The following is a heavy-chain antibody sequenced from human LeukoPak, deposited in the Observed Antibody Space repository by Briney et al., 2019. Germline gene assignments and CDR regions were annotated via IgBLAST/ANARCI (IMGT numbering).Heavy chain of an antibody. Sequence: GGSLRLSCAASGFTFSNYAMSWVRQAPGKGLEWVSGISSSGDSTYSADSVTGRFTISRDNSKDTLFLQMHSLRPGDTAVYYCVREDTPATANYWGQGTLVTISS. D-gene: IGHD2-21*02. J-gene: IGHJ4*02. V-gene: IGHV3-23*01. CDR2: ISSSGDST. CDR1: GFTFSNYA. CDR3: VREDTPATANY.